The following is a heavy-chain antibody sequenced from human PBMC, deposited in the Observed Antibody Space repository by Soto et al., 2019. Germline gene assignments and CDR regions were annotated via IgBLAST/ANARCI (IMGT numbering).Heavy chain of an antibody. J-gene: IGHJ6*03. Sequence: SETLSLTCTVSGGSISSYYWSWIRQPPGKGLEWIGYIYYSGSTNYNPSLKSRVTISVDTSKNQFSLKLSSVTAADTAVYYCARLASNYYYYMDVWGKGTTVTVSS. CDR1: GGSISSYY. CDR3: ARLASNYYYYMDV. CDR2: IYYSGST. V-gene: IGHV4-59*08.